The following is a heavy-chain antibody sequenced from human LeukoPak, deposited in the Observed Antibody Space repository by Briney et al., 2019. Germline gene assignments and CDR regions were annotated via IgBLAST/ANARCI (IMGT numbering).Heavy chain of an antibody. CDR3: ATTLVPAATGSWFDP. Sequence: PGGSLRPSCAASGFTFSSYSMNWVRQAPGKGLEWVSSISSSSSYIYYADSVKGRFTISRDNAKNSLYLQMNSLRAEDTAVYYCATTLVPAATGSWFDPWGQGTLVTVSS. CDR1: GFTFSSYS. D-gene: IGHD2-2*01. J-gene: IGHJ5*02. CDR2: ISSSSSYI. V-gene: IGHV3-21*01.